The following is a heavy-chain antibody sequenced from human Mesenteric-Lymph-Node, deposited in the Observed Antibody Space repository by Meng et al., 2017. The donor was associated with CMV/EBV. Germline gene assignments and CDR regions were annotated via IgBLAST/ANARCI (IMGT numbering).Heavy chain of an antibody. CDR3: ARAEPGTGSNWGISWLDP. D-gene: IGHD1/OR15-1a*01. CDR2: LDGSAIS. J-gene: IGHJ5*02. Sequence: SETLSLTCIISGDSVRTHYWTWIRQTPGKGLEWIGYLDGSAISSYNPSLRSRVTMSADTSKNHFSLKLKSVTAADTAVYYCARAEPGTGSNWGISWLDPWGPGILVTVS. CDR1: GDSVRTHY. V-gene: IGHV4-59*02.